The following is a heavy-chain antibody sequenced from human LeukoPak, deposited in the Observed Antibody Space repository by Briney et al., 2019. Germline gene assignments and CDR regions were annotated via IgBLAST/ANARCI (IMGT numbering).Heavy chain of an antibody. D-gene: IGHD4-17*01. CDR1: GYTFTSYD. Sequence: ASVKVSCKASGYTFTSYDINWVRQATGQGLEWMGWMYPNSGNTGYAQKFQGRVTMTRNTSISTAYMELSSLRSEDTAVYYCAREGDIYGVSLMAWFDPWGQGTLVTVSS. CDR2: MYPNSGNT. CDR3: AREGDIYGVSLMAWFDP. J-gene: IGHJ5*02. V-gene: IGHV1-8*01.